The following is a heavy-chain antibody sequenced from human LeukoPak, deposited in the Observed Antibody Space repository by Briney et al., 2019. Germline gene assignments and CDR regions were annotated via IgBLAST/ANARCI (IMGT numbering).Heavy chain of an antibody. Sequence: GRSLRLSCAASGFTVSSNYMSWVRQAPGKGLEWVSVIYSGGSTYYADSVKGRFTISRDNSKNTLYLQMNSLRAEDTAVYYCARGPHYYYYGMDVWGQGTTVTVSS. CDR3: ARGPHYYYYGMDV. V-gene: IGHV3-53*01. CDR2: IYSGGST. J-gene: IGHJ6*02. CDR1: GFTVSSNY.